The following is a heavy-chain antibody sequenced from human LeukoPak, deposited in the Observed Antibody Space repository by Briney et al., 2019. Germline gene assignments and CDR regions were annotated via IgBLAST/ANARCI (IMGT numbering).Heavy chain of an antibody. J-gene: IGHJ4*02. D-gene: IGHD5-18*01. V-gene: IGHV4-39*07. CDR1: GGSISSSRYY. CDR2: IYYSEST. Sequence: SETLSLTCTVPGGSISSSRYYWGWIRQPPGKGLEWMVSIYYSESTYSNSSLKSLVTISVDTTKTQFSLKLSSVTAADTAMYYCARGPSAMVFHFDYWGQGTLVTVSS. CDR3: ARGPSAMVFHFDY.